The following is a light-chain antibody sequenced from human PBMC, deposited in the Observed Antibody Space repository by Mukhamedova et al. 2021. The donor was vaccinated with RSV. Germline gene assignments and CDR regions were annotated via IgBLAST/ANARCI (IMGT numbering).Light chain of an antibody. V-gene: IGKV1-39*01. Sequence: WYQRRVHGRAPKVLLYGASKLQRGVSSRFSGSGSGTDFTLTISTLQPEDLATYYCQQSDGLPYTFGQGTRLDI. CDR3: QQSDGLPYT. CDR2: GAS. J-gene: IGKJ2*01.